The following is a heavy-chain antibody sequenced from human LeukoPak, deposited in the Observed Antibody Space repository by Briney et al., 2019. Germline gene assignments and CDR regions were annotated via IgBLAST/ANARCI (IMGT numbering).Heavy chain of an antibody. CDR3: AREGGGSYLHF. Sequence: AGGSLRLSCAASGFTFSHYNMNWVRQAPGKGLEWISFIATNSRSIYYADSVKGRFTISRDDAKNSLYLQMSSLRVEDTAVYYCAREGGGSYLHFWGQGTLVTVSS. D-gene: IGHD1-26*01. V-gene: IGHV3-48*01. CDR2: IATNSRSI. CDR1: GFTFSHYN. J-gene: IGHJ4*02.